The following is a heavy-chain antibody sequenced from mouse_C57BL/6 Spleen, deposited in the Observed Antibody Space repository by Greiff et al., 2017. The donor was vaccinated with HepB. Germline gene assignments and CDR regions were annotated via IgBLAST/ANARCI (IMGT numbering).Heavy chain of an antibody. CDR2: INPSSGYT. Sequence: VQLQQPGAELAKPGASVKLSCKASGYTFTSYWMHWVKQRPGQGLEWIGYINPSSGYTKYNQKFKDKATLTADKSSSTAYMQLSSLTYEDSAVYYCARGGLLPYYAMDYWGQGTSVTVSS. CDR3: ARGGLLPYYAMDY. D-gene: IGHD1-1*01. J-gene: IGHJ4*01. V-gene: IGHV1-7*01. CDR1: GYTFTSYW.